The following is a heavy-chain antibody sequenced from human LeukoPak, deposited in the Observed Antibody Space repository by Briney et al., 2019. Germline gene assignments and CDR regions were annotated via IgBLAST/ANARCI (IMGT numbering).Heavy chain of an antibody. D-gene: IGHD4-23*01. Sequence: SETLSLTCTVSVDPINSDYLNCLRQPPGHGLECISYIYSRGSTNYNQSLNSRVSISLDTSKNQLSLKLGSVTAADTAVYYCARGAGRWAMWGQGTMVTVSS. CDR3: ARGAGRWAM. CDR2: IYSRGST. J-gene: IGHJ3*02. CDR1: VDPINSDY. V-gene: IGHV4-59*01.